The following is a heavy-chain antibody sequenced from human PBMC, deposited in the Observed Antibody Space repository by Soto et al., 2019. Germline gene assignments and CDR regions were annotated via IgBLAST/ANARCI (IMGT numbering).Heavy chain of an antibody. D-gene: IGHD2-15*01. CDR1: GFTFSSYS. CDR3: ARNGAATPYYYYGMDV. CDR2: ISSSSSYI. J-gene: IGHJ6*02. Sequence: EVQLVESGGGLVKPGGSLRLSCAASGFTFSSYSMNWVHQAPGKGLEWVSSISSSSSYIYYADSVKGRFTISRDNAKNSLYLQMNSLRAEDTAVYYCARNGAATPYYYYGMDVWGQGTTVTVSS. V-gene: IGHV3-21*01.